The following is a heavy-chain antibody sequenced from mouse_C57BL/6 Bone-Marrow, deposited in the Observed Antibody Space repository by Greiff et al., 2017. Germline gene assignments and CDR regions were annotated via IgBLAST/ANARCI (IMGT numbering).Heavy chain of an antibody. CDR1: GYAFSSYW. J-gene: IGHJ3*01. CDR3: ARGAY. V-gene: IGHV1-80*01. CDR2: IFPGDGDT. Sequence: QVHVKQSGAELVKPGASVKISCKASGYAFSSYWMNWVKQRPGKGLEWIGQIFPGDGDTNYNVKFKGKATLTADKYSSTAYMQLRSLTSEDSAVYFCARGAYWGQGTLVTVSA.